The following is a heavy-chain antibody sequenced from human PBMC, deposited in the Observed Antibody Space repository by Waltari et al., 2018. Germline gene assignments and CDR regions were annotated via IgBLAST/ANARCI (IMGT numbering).Heavy chain of an antibody. CDR1: GYFINTGFF. J-gene: IGHJ1*01. V-gene: IGHV4-38-2*01. CDR2: IYHDGTT. CDR3: ARQTLGYCTSAACRRLEK. D-gene: IGHD2-2*03. Sequence: QVQLQESGPGLVRPSETLSLTCAVSGYFINTGFFWGWLRQPPGKGLEWIGNIYHDGTTYYNPSLKHRLMISLDTSKNQISLRLNFVDAADTAVYYCARQTLGYCTSAACRRLEKWGQGILVTVSS.